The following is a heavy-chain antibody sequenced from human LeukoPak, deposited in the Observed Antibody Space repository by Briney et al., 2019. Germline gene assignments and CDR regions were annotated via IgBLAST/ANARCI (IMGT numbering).Heavy chain of an antibody. CDR3: ARGLNDSWTGENY. Sequence: SETLSLTCAVYGGSFSGYYWSWIRQPPGKGLEWIGEINHSGSTNYNPSLKSRVTISLDTSKSQFSLKVGYVTAADTAVYYCARGLNDSWTGENYWGQGTLVTVSS. CDR1: GGSFSGYY. V-gene: IGHV4-34*01. CDR2: INHSGST. J-gene: IGHJ4*02. D-gene: IGHD3-3*01.